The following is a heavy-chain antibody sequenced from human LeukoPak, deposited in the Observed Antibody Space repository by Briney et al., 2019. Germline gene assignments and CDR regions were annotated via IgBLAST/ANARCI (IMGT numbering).Heavy chain of an antibody. CDR1: TGSISSSY. Sequence: PSETLTLTCTVPTGSISSSYWSWIRPPPGKGLEWLGYIYDSGSTNYNSSLRSRVTFSVDTSKNQFSLKLSSVTAADTAVYYCAIGTMVRGVDGSLDYWGQGTLVTVSS. CDR3: AIGTMVRGVDGSLDY. CDR2: IYDSGST. V-gene: IGHV4-59*08. D-gene: IGHD3-10*01. J-gene: IGHJ4*02.